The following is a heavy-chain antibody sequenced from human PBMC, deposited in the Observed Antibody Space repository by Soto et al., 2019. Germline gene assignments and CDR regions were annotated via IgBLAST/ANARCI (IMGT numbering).Heavy chain of an antibody. CDR2: IIPIFGTA. J-gene: IGHJ4*02. CDR3: ARIRLNRDGYNLFDY. CDR1: GGTFSSYA. D-gene: IGHD5-12*01. Sequence: ASVKVSCKASGGTFSSYAISWVRQAPGQGLEWMGGIIPIFGTANYAQKFQGRVTITADESTSTAYMELSSLRSEDTAVYYCARIRLNRDGYNLFDYWGQGTLVTVSS. V-gene: IGHV1-69*13.